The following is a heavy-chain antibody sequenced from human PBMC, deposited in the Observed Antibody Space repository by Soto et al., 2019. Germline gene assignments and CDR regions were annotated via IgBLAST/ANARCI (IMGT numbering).Heavy chain of an antibody. CDR1: GGSFNDYY. CDR2: IKHSGLT. CDR3: ARVYSTTWSPEAFDI. Sequence: QVQLQQWGAGLLKPSETLSLTCAVSGGSFNDYYWSWIRQPPGKGLEWIGEIKHSGLTNYNSSLKSRITRSVDTTKNRFSLKLSSVTAADTAVYYCARVYSTTWSPEAFDIWGQWTVVTVSS. V-gene: IGHV4-34*01. D-gene: IGHD2-2*01. J-gene: IGHJ3*02.